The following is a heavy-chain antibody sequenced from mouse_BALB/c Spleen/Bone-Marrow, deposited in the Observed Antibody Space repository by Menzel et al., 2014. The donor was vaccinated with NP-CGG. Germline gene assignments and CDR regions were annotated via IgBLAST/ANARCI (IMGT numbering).Heavy chain of an antibody. Sequence: VQLQQSGSVLVRPGASVKLSCKASGYTFTNSWIHWAKQRPGQGLEWIGEVHPNSGNTNYNEKFKGKATLTADISSSTAYVDLSSLTSEDSAVYYCARLHRYAYYFDYWGQGTTLTVSS. CDR1: GYTFTNSW. D-gene: IGHD2-14*01. V-gene: IGHV1S130*01. CDR2: VHPNSGNT. CDR3: ARLHRYAYYFDY. J-gene: IGHJ2*01.